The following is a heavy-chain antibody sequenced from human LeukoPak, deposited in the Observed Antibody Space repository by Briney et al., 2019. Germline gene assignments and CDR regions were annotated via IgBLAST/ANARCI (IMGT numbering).Heavy chain of an antibody. V-gene: IGHV5-51*01. Sequence: GESLKISCKGSGYTFTSYWIGWVRQMPGKGLEWMGIIYPADSDTRYSPSFQGQVTMSADKSISTAYLQWTSLQASDSAIYYCARLNVPYVSSSGARYWGQGTLVTVSS. D-gene: IGHD6-6*01. J-gene: IGHJ4*02. CDR2: IYPADSDT. CDR1: GYTFTSYW. CDR3: ARLNVPYVSSSGARY.